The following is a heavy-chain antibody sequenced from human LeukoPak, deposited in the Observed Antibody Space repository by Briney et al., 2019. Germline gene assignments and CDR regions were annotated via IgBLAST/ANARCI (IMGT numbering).Heavy chain of an antibody. V-gene: IGHV4-4*07. CDR3: ARLYDSSGVDY. CDR2: IYTSGTT. CDR1: GGSISSYY. J-gene: IGHJ4*02. D-gene: IGHD3-22*01. Sequence: KSSETLSLTCTVSGGSISSYYWNWIRQPPGKGLEWIGRIYTSGTTNYNPSLKSRVTISVDTSKNQFSLKLSSVTAADTAVYYCARLYDSSGVDYWGQGTLVTVSS.